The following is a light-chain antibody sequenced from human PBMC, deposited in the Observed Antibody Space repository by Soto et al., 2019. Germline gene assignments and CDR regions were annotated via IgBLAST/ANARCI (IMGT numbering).Light chain of an antibody. CDR2: DAS. CDR3: QHIFSFPLT. Sequence: DIKLTQFPSFVSASVGDRGAITCRASQDIIDNLVWHQQKPGKAPYLLIFDASTLQTGVPSRFSCSGYGTEFTPTINSRQAEDVATYYCQHIFSFPLTFGGGTKVEIK. J-gene: IGKJ4*01. CDR1: QDIIDN. V-gene: IGKV1-9*01.